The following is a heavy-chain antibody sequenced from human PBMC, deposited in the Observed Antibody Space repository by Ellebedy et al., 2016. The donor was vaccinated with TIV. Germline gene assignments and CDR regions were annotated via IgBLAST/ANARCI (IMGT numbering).Heavy chain of an antibody. CDR2: IIPISGTT. Sequence: AASVKVSCKASGGTFSSYAIGWVRQAPGQGLEWMGVIIPISGTTVYAQKFQGRVTITADKSPSTGYMELTSLGLEDTAVYYCAREGREYNTPSQYFQHWGQGTLVTVSS. D-gene: IGHD1-14*01. CDR1: GGTFSSYA. V-gene: IGHV1-69*06. J-gene: IGHJ1*01. CDR3: AREGREYNTPSQYFQH.